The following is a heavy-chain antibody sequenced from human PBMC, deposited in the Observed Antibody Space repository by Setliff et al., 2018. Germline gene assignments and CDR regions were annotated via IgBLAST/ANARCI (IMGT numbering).Heavy chain of an antibody. CDR1: GYTFTSYG. D-gene: IGHD2-15*01. Sequence: EASVKVSCKASGYTFTSYGISWVRQAPGQGLEWMGWISAYNGNTNYAQKLQGRVTMTTDTSTSTAYMELRSLRSDDTAVYYCARDLVGYCSGGSCYDWDYWGQGTLVTSPQ. V-gene: IGHV1-18*01. J-gene: IGHJ4*02. CDR3: ARDLVGYCSGGSCYDWDY. CDR2: ISAYNGNT.